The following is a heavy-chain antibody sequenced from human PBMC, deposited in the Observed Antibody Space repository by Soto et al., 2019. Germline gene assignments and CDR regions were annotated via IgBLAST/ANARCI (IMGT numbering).Heavy chain of an antibody. D-gene: IGHD2-8*01. J-gene: IGHJ4*02. CDR1: GVTYSDFG. V-gene: IGHV3-23*01. Sequence: PGGSLRLFCEASGVTYSDFGMSWVRQLPGKGLEWLSTVNNDGRNTHYADSVEGRFTISRDNSKNTLYLQMGSLRAEDTAIYYCTKDAGNEESLFDYWGQGTLVTVSS. CDR2: VNNDGRNT. CDR3: TKDAGNEESLFDY.